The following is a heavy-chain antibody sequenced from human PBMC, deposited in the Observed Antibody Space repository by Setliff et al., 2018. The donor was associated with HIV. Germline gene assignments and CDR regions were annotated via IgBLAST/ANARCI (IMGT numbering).Heavy chain of an antibody. CDR3: ATILAGRVRRHRGFV. V-gene: IGHV1-24*01. D-gene: IGHD2-15*01. Sequence: ASVKVSCKVSGDTLSELSMHWVRQNLGKGLEWMGGFDPDTDETIYAPRSQDRVTMTEDTSTSTAFMELSSLRSEDTAVYYCATILAGRVRRHRGFVWGQGTLVTSPQ. J-gene: IGHJ4*02. CDR2: FDPDTDET. CDR1: GDTLSELS.